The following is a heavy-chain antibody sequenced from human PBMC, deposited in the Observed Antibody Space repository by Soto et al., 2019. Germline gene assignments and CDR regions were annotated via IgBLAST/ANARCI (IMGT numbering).Heavy chain of an antibody. CDR2: INPSGGST. V-gene: IGHV1-46*03. CDR3: ARVYPSDTRYGYVGNNWFDP. CDR1: GYTFTSYY. J-gene: IGHJ5*02. D-gene: IGHD5-18*01. Sequence: ASVKVSCEASGYTFTSYYMHWVRQAPEQGLEWMGIINPSGGSTSYAQKFQGRVTMTRDTSTSTVYMELSSLRSEDTAVYYCARVYPSDTRYGYVGNNWFDPWGQGTLVTVSS.